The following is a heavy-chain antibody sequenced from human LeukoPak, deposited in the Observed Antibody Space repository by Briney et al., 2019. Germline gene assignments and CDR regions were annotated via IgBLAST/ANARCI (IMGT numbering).Heavy chain of an antibody. V-gene: IGHV3-74*01. Sequence: GGSLRLSCAASGFIFSSYWMHWVRHAPGKGLVWVSRINSDGRSTSYADSVKGRFTISRDNAKNTLYLQMNSLRAEDTAVYYCARDTVIPYSQVGTTKDWGQGTLVTVSS. CDR2: INSDGRST. J-gene: IGHJ4*02. CDR1: GFIFSSYW. D-gene: IGHD1-26*01. CDR3: ARDTVIPYSQVGTTKD.